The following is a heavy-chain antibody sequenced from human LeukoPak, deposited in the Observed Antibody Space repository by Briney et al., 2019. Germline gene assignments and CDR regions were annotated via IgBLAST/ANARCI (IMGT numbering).Heavy chain of an antibody. Sequence: SETLSLTCAVSGVSISSGGYSWSWIRQPPGKGLEWIGYIYHSGSTYYNPSLKSRVTISVDRSKNQFSLKLSSVTAADTAVYYCARVGATTGLDYWGQGTLVTVSS. CDR1: GVSISSGGYS. J-gene: IGHJ4*02. D-gene: IGHD1-26*01. CDR3: ARVGATTGLDY. V-gene: IGHV4-30-2*01. CDR2: IYHSGST.